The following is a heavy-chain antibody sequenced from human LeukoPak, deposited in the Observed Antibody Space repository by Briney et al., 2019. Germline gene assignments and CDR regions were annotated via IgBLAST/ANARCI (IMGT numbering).Heavy chain of an antibody. CDR2: INGGGVNT. V-gene: IGHV3-23*01. J-gene: IGHJ4*02. Sequence: GGSLRLSCAASGFTFNSYVMSWVRQAPGKGLEWVSAINGGGVNTYYADSVKGRFTISRDNSKNMVYLQMNSLRADDTAIYYCAKSVVVITFRFDDWGQGALVTVSS. CDR3: AKSVVVITFRFDD. D-gene: IGHD2-15*01. CDR1: GFTFNSYV.